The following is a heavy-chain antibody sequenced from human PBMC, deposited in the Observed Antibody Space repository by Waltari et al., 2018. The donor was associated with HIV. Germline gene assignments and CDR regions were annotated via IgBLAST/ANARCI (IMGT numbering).Heavy chain of an antibody. V-gene: IGHV4-30-2*01. J-gene: IGHJ6*02. Sequence: QLQLQESGSGLVKPSQTLSLTCAVSGASISTSSYSWTWVRQPPGKGLEWIGYIHHGGNTYYNPSLKSRVTILMDRSKNHVSLRLSSVTAADTAVYYCASLAPRLPSFALDVWGQGTTVTVSS. CDR2: IHHGGNT. CDR1: GASISTSSYS. CDR3: ASLAPRLPSFALDV. D-gene: IGHD3-16*01.